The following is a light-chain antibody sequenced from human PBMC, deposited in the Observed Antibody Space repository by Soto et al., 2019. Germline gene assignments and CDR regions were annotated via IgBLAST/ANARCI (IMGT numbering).Light chain of an antibody. CDR2: AAS. V-gene: IGKV1-39*01. J-gene: IGKJ4*01. CDR1: QSISSF. CDR3: QQSYSTLLT. Sequence: DIPMTQSPSSLSASVGDSVSITCRASQSISSFLNWYQQKPGKAPKLLIYAASSLQSGVPSRFSGSGSGTDFTLTISSLQPEDFATYYCQQSYSTLLTFGGGTKVEIK.